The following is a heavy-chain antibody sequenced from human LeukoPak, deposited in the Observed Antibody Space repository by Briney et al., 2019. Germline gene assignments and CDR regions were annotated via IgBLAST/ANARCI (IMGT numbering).Heavy chain of an antibody. CDR3: ARAASSGWFVTY. V-gene: IGHV4-34*01. Sequence: SETLSLTCAVYGGFFSGYYWSWIRQPPGKGLEWIGEINHSGSTNYNPSLKSRVTISVDTSKSQFSLKLSSVTAADTAVYYCARAASSGWFVTYWGQGTLVTVSS. J-gene: IGHJ4*02. D-gene: IGHD6-19*01. CDR2: INHSGST. CDR1: GGFFSGYY.